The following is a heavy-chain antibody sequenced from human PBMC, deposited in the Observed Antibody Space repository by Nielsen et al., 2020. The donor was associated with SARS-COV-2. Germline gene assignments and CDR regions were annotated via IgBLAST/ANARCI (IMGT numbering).Heavy chain of an antibody. V-gene: IGHV1-58*01. J-gene: IGHJ6*03. Sequence: SVTVSCKASGFTFTSSAVQWVRQARGQRLEWIGWIVVGSGNTNYAQKFQERVTITRDMSTSTAYMELSSLRSEDTAVYYCAAPYYYDSSGYYYYYYMDVWGKGTTVTVSS. D-gene: IGHD3-22*01. CDR1: GFTFTSSA. CDR3: AAPYYYDSSGYYYYYYMDV. CDR2: IVVGSGNT.